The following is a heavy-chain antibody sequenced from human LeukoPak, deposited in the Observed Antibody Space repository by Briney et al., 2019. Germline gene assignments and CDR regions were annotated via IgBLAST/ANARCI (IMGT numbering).Heavy chain of an antibody. CDR2: IIPILGIA. D-gene: IGHD6-13*01. V-gene: IGHV1-69*04. CDR3: AREIGRIAAAGTFDY. CDR1: GGTFSSYT. Sequence: SVKVSCKASGGTFSSYTISWVRQAPGQGLEWMGRIIPILGIANYAQKFQGRVTITADKSTSTAYMELSSLRSEDTAVYYCAREIGRIAAAGTFDYWGQGTLVTVSS. J-gene: IGHJ4*02.